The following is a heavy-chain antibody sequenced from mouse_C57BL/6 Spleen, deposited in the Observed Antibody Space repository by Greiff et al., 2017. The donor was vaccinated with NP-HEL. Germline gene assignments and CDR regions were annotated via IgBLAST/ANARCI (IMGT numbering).Heavy chain of an antibody. CDR1: GYTFTSYW. CDR2: INPSSGYT. J-gene: IGHJ2*01. V-gene: IGHV1-7*01. CDR3: AREYDYDVFYFDY. Sequence: QVHVKQSGAELAKPGASVKLSCKASGYTFTSYWMHWVKQRPGQGLEWIGYINPSSGYTKYNQKFKDKATLTADKSSSTAYMQLSSLTYEDSAVYYCAREYDYDVFYFDYWGQGTTLTVSS. D-gene: IGHD2-4*01.